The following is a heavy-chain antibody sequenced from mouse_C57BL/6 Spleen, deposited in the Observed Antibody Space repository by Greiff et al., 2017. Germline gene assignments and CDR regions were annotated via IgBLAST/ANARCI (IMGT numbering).Heavy chain of an antibody. Sequence: VQLQQPGAELVRPGTSVKLSCKASGYTFTSYWMHWVKQRPGQGLEWIGVIDPSDSYTNYNQKFKGKATLTVDTSSSTAYMPLSSLTSEDSAVYYGADYYGSSYEKAYWGQGTLVTVSA. CDR1: GYTFTSYW. D-gene: IGHD1-1*01. CDR3: ADYYGSSYEKAY. CDR2: IDPSDSYT. V-gene: IGHV1-59*01. J-gene: IGHJ3*01.